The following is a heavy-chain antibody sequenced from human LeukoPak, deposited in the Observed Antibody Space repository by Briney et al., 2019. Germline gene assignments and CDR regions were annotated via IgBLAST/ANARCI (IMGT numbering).Heavy chain of an antibody. CDR3: ARGEKPYDY. CDR2: INAYNGNT. J-gene: IGHJ4*02. CDR1: GYTFTYYV. Sequence: GASVTVSCKPSGYTFTYYVISWVRQAPGQGLEWMGWINAYNGNTIDAQKFQGRVTMTTDTSTSTAYMELRSLRSDDTAVYYCARGEKPYDYWGQGTLVSVSS. D-gene: IGHD1-26*01. V-gene: IGHV1-18*01.